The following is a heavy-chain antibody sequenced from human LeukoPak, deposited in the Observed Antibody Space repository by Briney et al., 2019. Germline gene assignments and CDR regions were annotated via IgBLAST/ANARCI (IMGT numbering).Heavy chain of an antibody. J-gene: IGHJ4*02. Sequence: GSLRLSCLASGFTFPTYGMHWVRQAPGKGLEWVALIYFDGSKKYYADSVKGRFTISRDNSNNTLYLETNRLRVEDTAIYYCAKTTIAAVGAHFDHWGQGDLVTVSS. CDR3: AKTTIAAVGAHFDH. D-gene: IGHD6-13*01. V-gene: IGHV3-33*03. CDR2: IYFDGSKK. CDR1: GFTFPTYG.